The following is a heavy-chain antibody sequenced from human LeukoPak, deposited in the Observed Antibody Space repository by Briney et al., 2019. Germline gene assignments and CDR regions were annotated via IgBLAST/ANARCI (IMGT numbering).Heavy chain of an antibody. Sequence: PGGSLRLSCAASGFTFSSYWMSWVRQAPGKGLEWVANIKQDGSEKYYVDSVKGRFTISRDNAKNSLYLQMNSLRAEDTAVYYCASPWRGSSTGIFDYWGQGTLITVSS. CDR1: GFTFSSYW. CDR2: IKQDGSEK. J-gene: IGHJ4*02. CDR3: ASPWRGSSTGIFDY. V-gene: IGHV3-7*01. D-gene: IGHD2-2*01.